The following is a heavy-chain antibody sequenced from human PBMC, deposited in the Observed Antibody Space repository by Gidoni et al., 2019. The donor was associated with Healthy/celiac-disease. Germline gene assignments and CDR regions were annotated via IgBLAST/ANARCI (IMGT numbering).Heavy chain of an antibody. CDR2: ISYDGSNK. CDR3: AKDLDRYMTTVTTVDY. Sequence: QVQLVESGGGVVQPGRSLRLSCAASGFTFSSYGMHWVRQAPGKGLEWVAVISYDGSNKYYADSVKGRFTISRDNSKNTLYLQMNSLRAEDTAVYYCAKDLDRYMTTVTTVDYWGQGTLVTVSS. CDR1: GFTFSSYG. D-gene: IGHD4-17*01. V-gene: IGHV3-30*18. J-gene: IGHJ4*02.